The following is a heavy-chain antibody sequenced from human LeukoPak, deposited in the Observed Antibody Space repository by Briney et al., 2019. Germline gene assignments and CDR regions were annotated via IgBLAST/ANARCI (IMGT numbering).Heavy chain of an antibody. Sequence: GSSLTLPCAPSGFPFSIYGKHWLRHAPGKALEWVAVIWYDGSNKYYADSVKGRFTISRDNSKNTLYLQMNSLRAEDTAVYYCAKGRIGGSGWPKDFDYWGQGTLVTVSS. D-gene: IGHD6-19*01. V-gene: IGHV3-33*06. J-gene: IGHJ4*02. CDR3: AKGRIGGSGWPKDFDY. CDR1: GFPFSIYG. CDR2: IWYDGSNK.